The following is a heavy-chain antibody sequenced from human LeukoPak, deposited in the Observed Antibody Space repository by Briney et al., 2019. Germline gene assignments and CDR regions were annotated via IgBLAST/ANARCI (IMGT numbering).Heavy chain of an antibody. CDR1: GFTFSSYA. CDR2: ISGSCGST. J-gene: IGHJ4*02. Sequence: PGGSLRLSCAASGFTFSSYAMSWVRQAPGKGLELVSAISGSCGSTYYADSGKGLFTISRDNSKNTLYLQMNSLRAEDTAVYYCEKDPGGSGWYLYFDYWGQGTLVTVSS. D-gene: IGHD6-19*01. CDR3: EKDPGGSGWYLYFDY. V-gene: IGHV3-23*01.